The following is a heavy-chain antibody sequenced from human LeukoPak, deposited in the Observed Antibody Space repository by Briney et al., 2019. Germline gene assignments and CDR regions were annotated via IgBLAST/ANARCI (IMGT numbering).Heavy chain of an antibody. J-gene: IGHJ4*02. CDR3: AKDSVAGNLGYFDY. CDR1: GLTVSSSY. CDR2: IRGSGGST. Sequence: PGGSLRLSCAASGLTVSSSYMSWVRQAPGKGLEWVSTIRGSGGSTYYTDSVKGRFTISRDNSKNTLFLQMNSLRAEDTAVYYCAKDSVAGNLGYFDYWGQGTLVTVSS. D-gene: IGHD6-19*01. V-gene: IGHV3-23*01.